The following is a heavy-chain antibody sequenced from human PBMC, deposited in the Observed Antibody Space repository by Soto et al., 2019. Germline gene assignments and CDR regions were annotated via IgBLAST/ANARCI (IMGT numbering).Heavy chain of an antibody. CDR1: GFTFGDYA. Sequence: GGSLRLSCTASGFTFGDYAMSWFRQAPGKGLEWVGFIRSKAYGGTTEYAASVKGRFTISRDDSKSIAYLQMNSLKTEDTAVYYCTRGGPMVRGVAIDYWGQGTLVTVSS. J-gene: IGHJ4*02. D-gene: IGHD3-10*01. CDR2: IRSKAYGGTT. V-gene: IGHV3-49*03. CDR3: TRGGPMVRGVAIDY.